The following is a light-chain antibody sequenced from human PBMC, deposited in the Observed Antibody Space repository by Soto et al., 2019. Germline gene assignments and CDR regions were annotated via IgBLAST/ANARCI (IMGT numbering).Light chain of an antibody. CDR2: SAS. CDR1: QGIRDE. CDR3: LQDYSYPRT. V-gene: IGKV1-6*01. Sequence: ALQMTQSPSSLSASVGDRVTITCRASQGIRDELGWYQQKPGKAPILLIYSASSLQSGVPSRFSGSGSGTDVTLTISSLQPEDFATYYCLQDYSYPRTFGQGTKVEIK. J-gene: IGKJ1*01.